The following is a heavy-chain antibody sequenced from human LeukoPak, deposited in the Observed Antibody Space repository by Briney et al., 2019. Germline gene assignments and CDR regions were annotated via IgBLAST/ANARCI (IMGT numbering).Heavy chain of an antibody. CDR2: IYYSGST. Sequence: PSETLSLTCTVSGGSISSYYWSWIRQPPGKGLEWIGYIYYSGSTNYNPSLESRVTISVDTSKNQFSLKLSSVTAADTAVYYCAQSRGGGTFDYWGQGTLVTVSS. J-gene: IGHJ4*02. CDR3: AQSRGGGTFDY. CDR1: GGSISSYY. D-gene: IGHD1-1*01. V-gene: IGHV4-59*01.